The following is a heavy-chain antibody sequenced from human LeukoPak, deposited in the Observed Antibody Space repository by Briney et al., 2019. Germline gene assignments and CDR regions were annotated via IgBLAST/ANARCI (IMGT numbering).Heavy chain of an antibody. Sequence: ASVKVSCKVSGYTFNHYGISWVRQAPGKGLEWMGGFDPEDGETIYAQKFQGRVTMTEDTSTDTAYMELSSLRSEDTAVYYCARGRDSSGDAFDIWGQGTMVTVSS. V-gene: IGHV1-24*01. CDR2: FDPEDGET. CDR1: GYTFNHYG. J-gene: IGHJ3*02. CDR3: ARGRDSSGDAFDI. D-gene: IGHD6-25*01.